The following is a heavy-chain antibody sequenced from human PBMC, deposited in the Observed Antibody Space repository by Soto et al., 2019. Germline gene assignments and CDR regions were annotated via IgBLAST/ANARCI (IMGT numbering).Heavy chain of an antibody. V-gene: IGHV4-38-2*02. J-gene: IGHJ5*02. Sequence: PSETLSLTCAVSGYSMTSGFYWGWIRQTPGKGLEWIGSVYHSWATYYNPSLQSRVSISVDTSKSQFSLKLISVSAADTGTYFGARERSFARPAGWFEPWGQGTQVTVSS. CDR3: ARERSFARPAGWFEP. D-gene: IGHD6-13*01. CDR1: GYSMTSGFY. CDR2: VYHSWAT.